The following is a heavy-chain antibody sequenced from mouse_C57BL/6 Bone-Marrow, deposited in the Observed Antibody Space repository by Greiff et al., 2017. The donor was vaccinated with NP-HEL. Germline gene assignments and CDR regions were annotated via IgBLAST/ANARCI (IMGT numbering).Heavy chain of an antibody. CDR2: ISDGGSYT. V-gene: IGHV5-4*03. CDR1: GFTFSSYA. J-gene: IGHJ4*01. CDR3: ARRFSRGAMDY. Sequence: DVKLVESGGGLVKPGGSLKLSCAASGFTFSSYAMSWVRQTPEKRLEWVATISDGGSYTYYPDNVKGRFTISRDNAKNNLYLQMSHLKSEDTAMYYCARRFSRGAMDYWGQGTSVTVSS.